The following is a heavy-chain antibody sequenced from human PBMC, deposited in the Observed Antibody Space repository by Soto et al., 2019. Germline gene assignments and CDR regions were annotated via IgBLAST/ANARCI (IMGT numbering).Heavy chain of an antibody. D-gene: IGHD1-26*01. CDR2: ISYDGNTQ. J-gene: IGHJ4*02. V-gene: IGHV3-30-3*01. CDR3: ARDLKGDTKLDY. CDR1: GFIFSNYA. Sequence: QVQLVESGGGVVQPGGSLRLSCAASGFIFSNYAMQWVRQAPGKGLEWMAAISYDGNTQYYADSVRGRFTISRDNSKNTVHVQMISLRAEDTAVYYCARDLKGDTKLDYWGQGTLVTVSS.